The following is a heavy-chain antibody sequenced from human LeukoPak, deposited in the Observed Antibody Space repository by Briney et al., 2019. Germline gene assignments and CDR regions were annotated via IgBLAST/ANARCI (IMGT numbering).Heavy chain of an antibody. CDR1: DGSISTSGYY. CDR2: LFQSGNT. Sequence: SETLSLTCTVSDGSISTSGYYWGWVRQAPGKGLEWIGSLFQSGNTYYNPSLKNRVTISGDTSKNQFSLKVRSVTATDTAVYYCVSDSSGNYYTSDTWGQGTLVTVSS. D-gene: IGHD3-22*01. J-gene: IGHJ5*02. CDR3: VSDSSGNYYTSDT. V-gene: IGHV4-39*01.